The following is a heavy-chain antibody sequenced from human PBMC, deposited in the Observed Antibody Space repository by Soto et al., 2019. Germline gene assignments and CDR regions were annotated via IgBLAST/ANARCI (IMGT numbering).Heavy chain of an antibody. J-gene: IGHJ4*02. CDR3: AKGGTYHIGDFDS. D-gene: IGHD5-12*01. V-gene: IGHV3-23*01. CDR2: IGARGSDT. CDR1: GLTFNIYT. Sequence: EVQLLESGGGLVQPGGSLRLSCAATGLTFNIYTMSWVRQAPGKGLEWVSGIGARGSDTYFPDSVKGRFTISRDNSMDMVYLQMNSLRAEDTAVYFCAKGGTYHIGDFDSWGQGTLVTVSS.